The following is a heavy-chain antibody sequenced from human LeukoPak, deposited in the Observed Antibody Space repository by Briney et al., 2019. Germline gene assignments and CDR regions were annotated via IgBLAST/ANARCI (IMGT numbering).Heavy chain of an antibody. CDR2: IFYNGIT. CDR1: GGFIFGGDYY. D-gene: IGHD4/OR15-4a*01. V-gene: IGHV4-30-4*01. Sequence: SQTLSLTCTVSGGFIFGGDYYWNWIREPPGKGLEWIGYIFYNGITYCNPSLESRLTISVDTSKIQYSLKLRAISAADTAVDYCARGDYKDGAGYFDYWGQGTLVPVSS. J-gene: IGHJ4*02. CDR3: ARGDYKDGAGYFDY.